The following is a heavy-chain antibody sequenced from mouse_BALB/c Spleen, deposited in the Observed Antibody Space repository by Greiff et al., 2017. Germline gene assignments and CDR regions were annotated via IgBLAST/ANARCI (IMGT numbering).Heavy chain of an antibody. CDR1: GFNIKDYY. CDR2: IDPENGDT. Sequence: EVQLQQSGAELVRSGASVKLSCTASGFNIKDYYMHWVKQRPEQGLEWIGWIDPENGDTEYAPKFQGKATMTADTSSNTAYLQLSSLTSEDTAVYYCNALVRRASWFAYWGQGTLVTVSA. CDR3: NALVRRASWFAY. V-gene: IGHV14-4*02. D-gene: IGHD2-14*01. J-gene: IGHJ3*01.